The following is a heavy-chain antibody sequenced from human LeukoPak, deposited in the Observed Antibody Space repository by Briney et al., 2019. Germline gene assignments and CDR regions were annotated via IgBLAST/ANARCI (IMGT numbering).Heavy chain of an antibody. D-gene: IGHD3-3*01. CDR3: ARDYDPFDP. V-gene: IGHV4-59*12. CDR2: IYYSGST. CDR1: GGSISSYY. Sequence: PSETLSLTCTVSGGSISSYYWSWIRQPPGKGLECIGYIYYSGSTNYNPSLKSRVTISVDTSKNQFSLKLSSVTAADTAVYYCARDYDPFDPWGQGTLVTVSS. J-gene: IGHJ5*02.